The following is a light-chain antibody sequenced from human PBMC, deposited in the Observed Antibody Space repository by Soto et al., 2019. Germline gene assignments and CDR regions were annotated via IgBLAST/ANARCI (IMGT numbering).Light chain of an antibody. CDR1: SSDVGGYNY. J-gene: IGLJ1*01. CDR2: EVS. V-gene: IGLV2-8*01. CDR3: SSYAGSNGGV. Sequence: QSVLTQPPSASXSPGQSVTISCTGTSSDVGGYNYVSWYQQHPGKAPKLMIYEVSKRPSGVPDRFSGSKSGNTASLTVSGLQAEDEADYYCSSYAGSNGGVFGTGTKVTVL.